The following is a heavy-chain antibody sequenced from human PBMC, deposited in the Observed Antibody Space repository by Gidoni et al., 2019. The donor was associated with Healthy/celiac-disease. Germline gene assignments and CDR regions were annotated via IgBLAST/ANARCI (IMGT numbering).Heavy chain of an antibody. CDR3: ARVDCSSTSCYSLYGMDV. V-gene: IGHV3-33*08. Sequence: QVQLVESGGGVVQPGRSLRLSCAASGFTFSSYGMHWVRQAPGKGLGWVAFKWYDVSNKYYADSVKGRFTISRDNSKNTLYLQMNSLRAEDTAVYYCARVDCSSTSCYSLYGMDVWGQGTTVTVSS. CDR1: GFTFSSYG. J-gene: IGHJ6*02. D-gene: IGHD2-2*02. CDR2: KWYDVSNK.